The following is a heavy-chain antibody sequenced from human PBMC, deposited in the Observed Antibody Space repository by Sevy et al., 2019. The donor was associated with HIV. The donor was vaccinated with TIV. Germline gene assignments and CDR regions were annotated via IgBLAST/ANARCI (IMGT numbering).Heavy chain of an antibody. J-gene: IGHJ6*03. D-gene: IGHD3-22*01. CDR3: GKGGGGHYDPDEIGYYFYYYNMDV. CDR1: GFSFDSYG. CDR2: ISGSGTRT. Sequence: GGSLRLSCAVSGFSFDSYGMTWVRQAPGKGLEWVSGISGSGTRTYYADSVKGRFSISRDNSKNRLYLQKNSLRSEDTALDYAGKGGGGHYDPDEIGYYFYYYNMDVWGKGTTVTVSS. V-gene: IGHV3-23*01.